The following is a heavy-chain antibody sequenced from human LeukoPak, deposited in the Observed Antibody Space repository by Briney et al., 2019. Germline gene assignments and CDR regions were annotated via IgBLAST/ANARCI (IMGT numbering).Heavy chain of an antibody. V-gene: IGHV4-61*05. Sequence: SETLSLTCTVSGGSITSSSYYWGWIRQPPGKGLEWIGYIYYSGSTDYNPSLKSRVTITLDTSKNHLSLKLSSVTAADTAVYYCARGAGILGFGYYYYYYYMDVWGKGTTVTISS. J-gene: IGHJ6*03. CDR1: GGSITSSSYY. CDR2: IYYSGST. CDR3: ARGAGILGFGYYYYYYYMDV. D-gene: IGHD3-10*01.